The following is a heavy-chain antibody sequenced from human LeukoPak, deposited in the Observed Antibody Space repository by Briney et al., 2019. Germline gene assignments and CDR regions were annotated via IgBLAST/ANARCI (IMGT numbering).Heavy chain of an antibody. V-gene: IGHV1-8*01. CDR3: ARGRYYDTSGYYSDY. D-gene: IGHD3-22*01. CDR2: MNSNVGNT. Sequence: ASVKVSCKASGYTFTSYDITWVRQATGQGLEWMGWMNSNVGNTGYAQKFQGRVTMTRSTSINTAYMELSSLRSEDTAVYYCARGRYYDTSGYYSDYWGQGTLVTVSS. CDR1: GYTFTSYD. J-gene: IGHJ4*02.